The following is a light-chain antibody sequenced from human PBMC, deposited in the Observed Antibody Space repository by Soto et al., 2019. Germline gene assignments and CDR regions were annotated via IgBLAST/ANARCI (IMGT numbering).Light chain of an antibody. CDR2: GNS. V-gene: IGLV1-40*01. CDR1: SSNIGAGYD. Sequence: SVLTQPHSVSGAPGQRVTISCTGSSSNIGAGYDVHWYQQLPGTAPKLLIYGNSNRPSGVPDRFSGSKSGTSASLAITGLQAEDEADYYCQSYDSSLSAFYVFGTGTKVTVL. J-gene: IGLJ1*01. CDR3: QSYDSSLSAFYV.